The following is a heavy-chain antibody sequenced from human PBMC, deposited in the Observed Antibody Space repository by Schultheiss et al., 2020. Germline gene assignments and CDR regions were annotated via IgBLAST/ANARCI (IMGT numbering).Heavy chain of an antibody. J-gene: IGHJ3*02. CDR2: INHSGST. Sequence: SETLSLTCTVSGGSISSYYWSWIRQPPGKGLEWIGEINHSGSTNYNPSLKSRVTISVDTSKNQFSLKLSSVTAADTAVYYCARDSGSYKHDAFDIWGQGTMVTVSS. CDR1: GGSISSYY. D-gene: IGHD1-26*01. V-gene: IGHV4-59*12. CDR3: ARDSGSYKHDAFDI.